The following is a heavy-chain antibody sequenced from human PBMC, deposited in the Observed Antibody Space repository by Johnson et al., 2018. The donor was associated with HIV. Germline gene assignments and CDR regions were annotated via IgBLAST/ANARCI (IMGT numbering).Heavy chain of an antibody. J-gene: IGHJ3*02. V-gene: IGHV3-20*04. Sequence: VQLVESGGGVVQPGRSLRLSCAASGFTLSNYGIHWVRQAPGKGLEWVSGINWNGGSTGYADSVKGRFTISRDNAKNSLYLQMNSLRAEDTAVYYCAKDRTGFDAFDIWGQGTMVTVSS. CDR3: AKDRTGFDAFDI. D-gene: IGHD1-1*01. CDR2: INWNGGST. CDR1: GFTLSNYG.